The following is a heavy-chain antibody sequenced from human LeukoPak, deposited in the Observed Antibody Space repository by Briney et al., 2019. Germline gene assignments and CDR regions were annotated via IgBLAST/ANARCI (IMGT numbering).Heavy chain of an antibody. Sequence: PGGSLRLSCAASGFSFRTYSMNWVRQAPGRGLEWVSSISPTSWTIYQADSVKGRFTVSRDNAKNSVFLQMDSLRVEDTAVYYCAGSGSPGDYWGQGTLVTVSS. V-gene: IGHV3-21*04. CDR3: AGSGSPGDY. D-gene: IGHD3-10*01. J-gene: IGHJ4*02. CDR2: ISPTSWTI. CDR1: GFSFRTYS.